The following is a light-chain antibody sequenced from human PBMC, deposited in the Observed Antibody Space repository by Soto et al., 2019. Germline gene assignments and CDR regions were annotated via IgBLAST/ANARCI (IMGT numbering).Light chain of an antibody. J-gene: IGLJ2*01. Sequence: QLVLTQPPSVSGAPGQRVTISCTGSSSNIGAGYDVHWYQQLPGTAPKLLIFGTSYRSSGVPDRFSGSKSGTSASLAITGLQAEDEADYYCQSSDTSLSGSEVFGGGTKLTVL. CDR2: GTS. CDR3: QSSDTSLSGSEV. V-gene: IGLV1-40*01. CDR1: SSNIGAGYD.